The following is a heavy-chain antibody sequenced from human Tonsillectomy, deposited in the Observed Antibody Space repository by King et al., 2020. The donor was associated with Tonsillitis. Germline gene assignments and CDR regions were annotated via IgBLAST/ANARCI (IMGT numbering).Heavy chain of an antibody. J-gene: IGHJ4*02. Sequence: QLQESGSGLVKPSQNLSLTCAVSGGSINSAGYSWHWIRQPPGKGLEWIGYIHHSGSTYYNPSLKSRVTISVERSKNQFSLTLSSVTAADTAVYYCARAIAARMYFDYWGQGTLVTVSS. D-gene: IGHD6-6*01. CDR2: IHHSGST. CDR3: ARAIAARMYFDY. CDR1: GGSINSAGYS. V-gene: IGHV4-30-2*01.